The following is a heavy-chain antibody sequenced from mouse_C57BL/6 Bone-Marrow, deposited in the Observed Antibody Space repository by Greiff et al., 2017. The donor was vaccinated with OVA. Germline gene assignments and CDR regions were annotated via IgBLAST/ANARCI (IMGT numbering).Heavy chain of an antibody. CDR1: GYTFTSYW. J-gene: IGHJ1*03. CDR3: AHSDGGSYRRYFDV. CDR2: IDPGSGST. V-gene: IGHV1-55*01. D-gene: IGHD1-1*02. Sequence: QVQLQQPGAELVKPGASVKMSCKASGYTFTSYWITWVKQRPGQGLEWIGNIDPGSGSTNYNQKFKGKATLTADTSSSTAYMPLSSLTSEDSAVXDGAHSDGGSYRRYFDVWGTGTTVTVSS.